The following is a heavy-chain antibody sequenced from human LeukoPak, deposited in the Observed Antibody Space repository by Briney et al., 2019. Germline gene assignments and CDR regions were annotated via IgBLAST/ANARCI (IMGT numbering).Heavy chain of an antibody. D-gene: IGHD3-22*01. CDR3: TRDRTVGRGYYYDSSGPKGFDY. CDR1: GFTFGDYA. CDR2: IRSKAYGGTT. Sequence: GRSLRLSCTASGFTFGDYAMSWFRQAPGKGLEWVGFIRSKAYGGTTEYAASVKSRFTISRDDSKSIAYLQMNSLKTEDTAVYYCTRDRTVGRGYYYDSSGPKGFDYWGQGTLVTVSS. J-gene: IGHJ4*02. V-gene: IGHV3-49*03.